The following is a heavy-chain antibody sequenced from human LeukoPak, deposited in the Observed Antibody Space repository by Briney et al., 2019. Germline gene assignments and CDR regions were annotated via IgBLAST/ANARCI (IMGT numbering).Heavy chain of an antibody. Sequence: SETLSLTCAVYGGSFSQYYWRWIRQPPGKGLEWIGEIDHSGSTNYNPSLKSRVTISVDTSKNQFSLKLSSVTAADTAVCYCASQVRLERRYYYYSMDVWGKGTTVTVSS. D-gene: IGHD1-1*01. CDR3: ASQVRLERRYYYYSMDV. J-gene: IGHJ6*03. CDR2: IDHSGST. CDR1: GGSFSQYY. V-gene: IGHV4-34*01.